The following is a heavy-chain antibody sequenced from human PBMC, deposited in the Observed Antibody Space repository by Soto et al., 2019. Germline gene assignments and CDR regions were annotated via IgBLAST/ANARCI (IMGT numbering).Heavy chain of an antibody. V-gene: IGHV3-30*03. CDR2: ISYDGSDK. J-gene: IGHJ4*02. CDR1: GFTFSSYG. CDR3: ARYRSGSYDY. Sequence: QVQLVESGGGVVQPGRSLRLSCAASGFTFSSYGMHWVRQAPGKGLEWVAVISYDGSDKYYADSVKGRFTISRDSSKNMLYLQMNSLRAEDTAGYYCARYRSGSYDYWGQGTLVTVSS. D-gene: IGHD1-26*01.